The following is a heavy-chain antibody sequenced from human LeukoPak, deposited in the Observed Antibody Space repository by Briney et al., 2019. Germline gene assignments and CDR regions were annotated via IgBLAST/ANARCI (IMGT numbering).Heavy chain of an antibody. V-gene: IGHV4-34*01. CDR1: GGSFSGGY. CDR2: INHSGSS. Sequence: PSETLSLTCAVYGGSFSGGYWSWIRQSPGKGLEWIGEINHSGSSTYNPSLKSRVTISVDTYKNQFSLLLSSVTGADTADCYCAGFLCCGYSWYSGIRAFDSWGQGTMVTVSS. D-gene: IGHD2-15*01. J-gene: IGHJ3*01. CDR3: AGFLCCGYSWYSGIRAFDS.